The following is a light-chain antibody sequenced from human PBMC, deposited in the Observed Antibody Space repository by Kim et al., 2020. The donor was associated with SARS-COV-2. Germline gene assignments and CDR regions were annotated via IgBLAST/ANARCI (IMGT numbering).Light chain of an antibody. CDR2: EDD. Sequence: GKAVTLSGTRSRGSIDDNYVTWYQQRPGGVPTTVIYEDDQRPSGVSDRFSGSIDNSSNAASLTISGLRTEDEADYYCQSYNRDNVLFGGGTKVTVL. J-gene: IGLJ2*01. CDR3: QSYNRDNVL. CDR1: RGSIDDNY. V-gene: IGLV6-57*03.